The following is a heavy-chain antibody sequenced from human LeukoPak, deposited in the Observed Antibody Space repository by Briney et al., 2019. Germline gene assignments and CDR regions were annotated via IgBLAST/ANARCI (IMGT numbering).Heavy chain of an antibody. CDR3: TRDSRSRARGYFDY. Sequence: GGSLRLSCTASGFTFGDYAMSWVRQAPGKGLEWGGFVRSKAYGGTTEYAASVKGRFTISRDDSKSIAYLQMNSLKTEDTAVYYCTRDSRSRARGYFDYWGQGTLVTVSS. D-gene: IGHD3-10*01. V-gene: IGHV3-49*04. J-gene: IGHJ4*02. CDR2: VRSKAYGGTT. CDR1: GFTFGDYA.